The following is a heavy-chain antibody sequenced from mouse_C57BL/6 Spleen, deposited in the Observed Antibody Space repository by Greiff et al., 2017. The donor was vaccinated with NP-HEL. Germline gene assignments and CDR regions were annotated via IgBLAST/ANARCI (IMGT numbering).Heavy chain of an antibody. CDR2: IDPSDSYT. V-gene: IGHV1-59*01. D-gene: IGHD2-4*01. CDR3: ARPLYDYDGGDY. CDR1: GYTFTSYW. Sequence: QVQLQQPGAELVRPGTSVKLSCKASGYTFTSYWMHWVKQRPGQGLEWIGVIDPSDSYTNYNQKFKGKATLTVDTSSSTAYMQLSSLTSEDSAVYYCARPLYDYDGGDYWGQGTTLTVSS. J-gene: IGHJ2*01.